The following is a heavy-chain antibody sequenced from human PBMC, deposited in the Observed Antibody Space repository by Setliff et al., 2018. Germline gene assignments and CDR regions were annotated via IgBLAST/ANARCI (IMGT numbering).Heavy chain of an antibody. Sequence: SETLSLTCTVSGGSINNYYWSWVRQPPGKGLEWLGYISYSGETNYNPSLKSRVTMSVDTSKNQFSLKLSSVTAADTALYYCTVYNTGSSKDHYWGQGTPVTVSS. J-gene: IGHJ4*02. D-gene: IGHD2-8*02. CDR3: TVYNTGSSKDHY. CDR1: GGSINNYY. CDR2: ISYSGET. V-gene: IGHV4-59*08.